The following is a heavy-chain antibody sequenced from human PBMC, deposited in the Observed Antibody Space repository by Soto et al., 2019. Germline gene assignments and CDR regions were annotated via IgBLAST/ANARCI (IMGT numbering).Heavy chain of an antibody. J-gene: IGHJ4*02. CDR1: GGSISSSSYY. D-gene: IGHD5-18*01. V-gene: IGHV4-39*07. Sequence: SETLSLTCTVSGGSISSSSYYWGWIRQPPGKGLEWIGSIFYSGSTYYNPSLKSRVTISVDTSKNQFSLKLSSVTAADTAVYYCARRGYSYVFDYWGQGTLVTVSS. CDR2: IFYSGST. CDR3: ARRGYSYVFDY.